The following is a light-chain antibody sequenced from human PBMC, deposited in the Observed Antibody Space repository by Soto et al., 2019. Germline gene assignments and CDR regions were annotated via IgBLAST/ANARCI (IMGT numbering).Light chain of an antibody. CDR1: QTISRNW. Sequence: DIQMTQSPSTLSASVGDRVTITCRASQTISRNWLAWFQQKPGKAPKLLIYKASNLESGVPSRFSGSGSETEFTLTISSPQPDDFATYYCQQYTSYRVFTFGPGTKVDVK. J-gene: IGKJ3*01. CDR2: KAS. V-gene: IGKV1-5*03. CDR3: QQYTSYRVFT.